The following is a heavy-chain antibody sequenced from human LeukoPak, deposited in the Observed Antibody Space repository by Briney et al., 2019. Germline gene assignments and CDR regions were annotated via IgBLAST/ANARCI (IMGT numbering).Heavy chain of an antibody. CDR1: GYTFTSYY. Sequence: ASVKVSCKASGYTFTSYYMHWVRQAPGQGLEWMGIINPSGGSTSYAQKFQGRVTMTRDTSTSTVYMELSSLRSEDTAVYYCARDDGDDISIVNDYYLDSWGQGTLVTVSS. J-gene: IGHJ4*02. CDR3: ARDDGDDISIVNDYYLDS. V-gene: IGHV1-46*01. CDR2: INPSGGST. D-gene: IGHD2/OR15-2a*01.